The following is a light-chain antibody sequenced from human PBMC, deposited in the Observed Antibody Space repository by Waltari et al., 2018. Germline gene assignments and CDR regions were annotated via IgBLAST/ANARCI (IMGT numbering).Light chain of an antibody. J-gene: IGKJ2*01. Sequence: DIQMTQSPSTLSASVGDRVTITCRSSQSISIWLAWYQQKPGKAPKLLIYKASSLETGVPSRFSGSGSGTEFTLTISSLQPDDIATYYCQQYNTDVYTFGQGTKLEIK. CDR1: QSISIW. CDR2: KAS. CDR3: QQYNTDVYT. V-gene: IGKV1-5*03.